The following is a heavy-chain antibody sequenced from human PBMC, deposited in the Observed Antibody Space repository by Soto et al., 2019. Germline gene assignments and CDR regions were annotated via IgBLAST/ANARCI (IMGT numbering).Heavy chain of an antibody. V-gene: IGHV3-23*01. CDR1: GFTFSSYA. D-gene: IGHD3-16*02. J-gene: IGHJ4*02. CDR2: ISGSGGST. CDR3: AKAPGVGDDYIWGSYRYPGTYYFDY. Sequence: GGSLRLSCAASGFTFSSYAMSWVRQAPGKGLEWVSAISGSGGSTYYADSVKGRFTISRDNSKNTLYLQMNSLRAEDTAVYYCAKAPGVGDDYIWGSYRYPGTYYFDYWGQGTLVTVSS.